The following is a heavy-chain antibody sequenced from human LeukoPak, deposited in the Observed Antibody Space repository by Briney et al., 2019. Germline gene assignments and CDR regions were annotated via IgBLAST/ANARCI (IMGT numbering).Heavy chain of an antibody. D-gene: IGHD1-26*01. CDR2: ISYDGSNK. V-gene: IGHV3-30*01. CDR1: GFTFSSYA. J-gene: IGHJ4*02. CDR3: ARAPGSYYDYYFDY. Sequence: GGSLRLSCVASGFTFSSYAMHWVRQAPGKGLEWVAVISYDGSNKYYADSVKGRFTISRDNSKNTLYLQMNSLRAEDTAVYYCARAPGSYYDYYFDYWGQGTLSPSPQ.